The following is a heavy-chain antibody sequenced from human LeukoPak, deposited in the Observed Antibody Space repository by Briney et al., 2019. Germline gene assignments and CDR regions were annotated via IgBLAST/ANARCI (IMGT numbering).Heavy chain of an antibody. CDR1: GYSENFYG. CDR3: VRRMATIKNWYFDL. D-gene: IGHD5-24*01. V-gene: IGHV1-69*06. J-gene: IGHJ2*01. Sequence: GASVKVSCKTSGYSENFYGITWVRQVAGQGLEWMGGIIPIFGTANFAQKFQGRVTITADISTSTAYMELSSLRSEDTAVYYCVRRMATIKNWYFDLWGRGTLVTVSS. CDR2: IIPIFGTA.